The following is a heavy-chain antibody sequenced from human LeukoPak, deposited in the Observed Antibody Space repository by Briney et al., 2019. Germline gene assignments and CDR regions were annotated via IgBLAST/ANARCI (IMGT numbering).Heavy chain of an antibody. Sequence: GGSLRLSCAASGLTFSSYGMHWVRQAPGKGLEWVAVIWYDGSNKYYADSVKGRFTISRDNSKNTLYLQMNSLRAEDTAVYYCVWVSDDYGDLYYFDYWGRGTLVTVSS. CDR3: VWVSDDYGDLYYFDY. CDR1: GLTFSSYG. CDR2: IWYDGSNK. D-gene: IGHD4-17*01. J-gene: IGHJ4*02. V-gene: IGHV3-33*08.